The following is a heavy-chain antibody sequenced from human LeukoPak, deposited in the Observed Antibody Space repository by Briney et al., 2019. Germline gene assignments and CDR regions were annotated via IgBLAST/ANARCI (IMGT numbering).Heavy chain of an antibody. CDR3: ARGYQRPDY. Sequence: GGSLRLSCAASGFTFSTHTMNWVPQAPGKGLEWVSSISSSSNIYYADSVKGRFTISRDNAMNSVYLQMNSLRVEDTAVYYCARGYQRPDYWGQGTLITVSS. V-gene: IGHV3-21*01. CDR2: ISSSSNI. CDR1: GFTFSTHT. J-gene: IGHJ4*02. D-gene: IGHD2-2*01.